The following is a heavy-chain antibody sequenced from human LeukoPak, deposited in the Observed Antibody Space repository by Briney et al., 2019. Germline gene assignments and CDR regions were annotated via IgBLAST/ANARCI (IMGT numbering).Heavy chain of an antibody. CDR1: GYTFTSYG. J-gene: IGHJ6*03. V-gene: IGHV1-8*03. CDR3: ARGRSPGTSMEYYYYMDV. D-gene: IGHD1-1*01. Sequence: ASVKVSCKASGYTFTSYGISWVRQAPGQGLEWMGWMNPNSGTTGYAQKFLGRVTITRNTSISTTYMELSSLGSEDTAVYYCARGRSPGTSMEYYYYMDVWGKGTTVTVSS. CDR2: MNPNSGTT.